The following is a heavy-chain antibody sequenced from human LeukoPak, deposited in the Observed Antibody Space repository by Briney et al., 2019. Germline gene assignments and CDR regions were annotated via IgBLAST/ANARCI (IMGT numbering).Heavy chain of an antibody. CDR1: GYTFTGYY. J-gene: IGHJ3*02. V-gene: IGHV1-2*04. CDR2: INPNSGGT. CDR3: ARGERIAAASDAFDI. D-gene: IGHD6-13*01. Sequence: GASVKVSCKASGYTFTGYYMHWVRQAPGQGLEWMGWINPNSGGTNYAQKFQGWVTMTRDTPISTAYMELSRLRSDDTAVYYCARGERIAAASDAFDIWGQGTMVTVSS.